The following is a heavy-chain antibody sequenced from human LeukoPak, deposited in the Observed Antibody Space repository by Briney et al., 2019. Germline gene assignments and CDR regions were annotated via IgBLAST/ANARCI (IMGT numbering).Heavy chain of an antibody. V-gene: IGHV1-69*13. Sequence: SVKVSCKASGGTFSSYAISWVRQAPGQGLEWMGGIIPIFGTANYAQKFQGRVTITADESTSTACMELSSLRSEDTAVYYCARFRLPYGSGSYYYFDYWGQGTLVTVSS. CDR1: GGTFSSYA. J-gene: IGHJ4*02. CDR3: ARFRLPYGSGSYYYFDY. CDR2: IIPIFGTA. D-gene: IGHD3-10*01.